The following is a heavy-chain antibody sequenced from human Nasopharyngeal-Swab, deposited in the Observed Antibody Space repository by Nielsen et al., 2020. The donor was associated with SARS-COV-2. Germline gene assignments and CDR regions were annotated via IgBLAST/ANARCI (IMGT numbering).Heavy chain of an antibody. J-gene: IGHJ4*02. D-gene: IGHD2-15*01. Sequence: WIRQPPGKGLEWIGSIYYSGSTYYNPSLKSRVTISVDTSKNQFSLKLSSVTAADTAVYYCARQLRIVEVVAANPAGVDYWGQGTLVTVSS. CDR3: ARQLRIVEVVAANPAGVDY. CDR2: IYYSGST. V-gene: IGHV4-39*01.